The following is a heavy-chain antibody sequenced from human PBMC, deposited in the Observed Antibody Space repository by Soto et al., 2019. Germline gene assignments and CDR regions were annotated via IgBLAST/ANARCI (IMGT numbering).Heavy chain of an antibody. D-gene: IGHD3-3*01. V-gene: IGHV4-4*02. CDR3: ARAATPSSIFGVVTLGV. CDR2: IYHSGST. CDR1: GGSISNNNW. Sequence: SETLSLTCAVSGGSISNNNWWSWVRQPPGKGLEWIGEIYHSGSTNYNTSLKSRVTISVDKSKNQFSLKLSSVTAADTAVYYCARAATPSSIFGVVTLGVWGQGTTVTVSS. J-gene: IGHJ6*02.